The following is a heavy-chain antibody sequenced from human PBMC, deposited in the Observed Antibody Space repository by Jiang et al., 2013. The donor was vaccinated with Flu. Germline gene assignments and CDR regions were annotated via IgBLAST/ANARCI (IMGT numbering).Heavy chain of an antibody. Sequence: VQLVESGGGLVQPGRSLRLSCAASGFTFDDYAMHWVRQAPGKGLEWVSGISWNSGSIGYADSVKGRFTISRDNAKNSLYLQMNSLRAEDTALYYCAKANYYGSGSYMVYWGQGTLVTVSS. D-gene: IGHD3-10*01. CDR2: ISWNSGSI. V-gene: IGHV3-9*01. CDR3: AKANYYGSGSYMVY. CDR1: GFTFDDYA. J-gene: IGHJ4*02.